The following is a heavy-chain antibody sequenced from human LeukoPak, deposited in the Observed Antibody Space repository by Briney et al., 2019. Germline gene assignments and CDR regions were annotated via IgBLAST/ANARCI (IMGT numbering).Heavy chain of an antibody. V-gene: IGHV3-23*01. CDR3: ARGEAVQGSSWPFDY. D-gene: IGHD6-13*01. J-gene: IGHJ4*02. CDR1: GFTFSSYA. CDR2: ISPSSGT. Sequence: GGSLRLSCAASGFTFSSYAMRWVRQAPGKGLEWVSAISPSSGTFYADSVKGRFTISRDNSKNTLYLQMNSLRAEDTAVYYCARGEAVQGSSWPFDYWGQGTLVTVSS.